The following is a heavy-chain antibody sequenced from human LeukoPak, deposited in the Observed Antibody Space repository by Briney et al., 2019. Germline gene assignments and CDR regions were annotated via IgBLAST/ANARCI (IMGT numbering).Heavy chain of an antibody. D-gene: IGHD6-19*01. J-gene: IGHJ4*02. CDR1: GFTFSSYS. CDR2: ISSSSSYI. V-gene: IGHV3-21*01. Sequence: GGSLRLSCAASGFTFSSYSMNWVRQAPGKGLEWVSSISSSSSYIYYADSVKGRFTISRDNAKNSLYLQMNSLRAEDTAVYYCARDGGLAVAGPVAFDYWGQGTLVTVSS. CDR3: ARDGGLAVAGPVAFDY.